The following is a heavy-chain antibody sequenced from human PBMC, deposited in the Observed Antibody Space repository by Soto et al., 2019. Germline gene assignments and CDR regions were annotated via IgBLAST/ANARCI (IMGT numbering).Heavy chain of an antibody. V-gene: IGHV4-30-4*01. CDR3: ARDVRGRRWFDP. Sequence: SETLSLTCTVSGASIRSTDYYWSWIRQAPGKGLEWIGYVYYTGSTYYNPSLMSRLTIAVDTSKNQCSLKLTSVTAAATAVYYCARDVRGRRWFDPWGQGTLVTVSS. J-gene: IGHJ5*02. CDR2: VYYTGST. CDR1: GASIRSTDYY.